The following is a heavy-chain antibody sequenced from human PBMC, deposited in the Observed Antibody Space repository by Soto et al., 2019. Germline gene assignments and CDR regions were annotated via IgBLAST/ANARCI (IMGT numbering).Heavy chain of an antibody. CDR1: GGSTSPYY. V-gene: IGHV4-59*01. CDR3: ARKGAAASYAHFYMDV. J-gene: IGHJ6*03. CDR2: VYYSGNT. Sequence: PSETLSLTCTVSGGSTSPYYWSWLRQPAGKGQERIGYVYYSGNTNYTPSLESRVTILVDTSLNRFSLNLISATAADMVLYYCARKGAAASYAHFYMDVWGRGTAVTVSS. D-gene: IGHD6-13*01.